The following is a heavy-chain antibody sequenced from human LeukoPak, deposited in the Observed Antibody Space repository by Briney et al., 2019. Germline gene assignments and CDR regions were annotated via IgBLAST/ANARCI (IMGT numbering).Heavy chain of an antibody. D-gene: IGHD5-12*01. Sequence: PAASVKVSCKASGYTFTGYYMHWVRQAPGQGLEWMGWINPNSGNTDYAQKFQGRFTITINTSISTAYMELSSLRSEDTAVYYCARAFGGHDEWYYFDYWGQGTLVTVSS. CDR3: ARAFGGHDEWYYFDY. CDR1: GYTFTGYY. CDR2: INPNSGNT. V-gene: IGHV1-8*03. J-gene: IGHJ4*02.